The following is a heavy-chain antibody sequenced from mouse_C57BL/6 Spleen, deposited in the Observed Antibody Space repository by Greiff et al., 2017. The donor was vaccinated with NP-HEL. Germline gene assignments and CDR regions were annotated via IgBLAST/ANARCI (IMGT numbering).Heavy chain of an antibody. V-gene: IGHV2-9-1*01. CDR2: IWTGGGS. J-gene: IGHJ4*01. CDR3: ARRWDYDAMDY. Sequence: VKLVASGPGLVAPSQSLSITCTVSGFSLTSYAISWVRQPPGKGLEWLGVIWTGGGSNYNSALKARLSISKDNSKSQVFLKMNSLQTDDTARYYSARRWDYDAMDYWGQGTSVTVSS. D-gene: IGHD2-3*01. CDR1: GFSLTSYA.